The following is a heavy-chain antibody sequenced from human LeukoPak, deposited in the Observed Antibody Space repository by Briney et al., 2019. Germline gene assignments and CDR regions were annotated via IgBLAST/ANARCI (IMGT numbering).Heavy chain of an antibody. Sequence: PGGSLRLSCAASGFTFSSYAMSWVRQAPGKGLEWVSGISGSGGTTYYADSVKGRFTISRDNSKNTLYVHMNRLRAEDTAVYYCAKEHGQGGFLDGFDYWGQGTLVTVSS. V-gene: IGHV3-23*01. CDR2: ISGSGGTT. J-gene: IGHJ4*02. CDR1: GFTFSSYA. CDR3: AKEHGQGGFLDGFDY. D-gene: IGHD5-12*01.